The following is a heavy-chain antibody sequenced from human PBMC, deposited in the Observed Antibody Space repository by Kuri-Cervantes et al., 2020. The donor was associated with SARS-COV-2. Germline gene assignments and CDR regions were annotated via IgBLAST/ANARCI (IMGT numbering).Heavy chain of an antibody. J-gene: IGHJ4*02. CDR3: ARGGLIGYYDSSGHSVDY. V-gene: IGHV1-8*02. CDR1: GYTFTSYD. CDR2: MNPNSGNT. D-gene: IGHD3-22*01. Sequence: ASVKVSCKASGYTFTSYDINWVRQATGQGLEWMGWMNPNSGNTGYAQKFQGRVTMTRNTSISTAYMELSSLRSEDTAVYYCARGGLIGYYDSSGHSVDYWGQGTLVTVSS.